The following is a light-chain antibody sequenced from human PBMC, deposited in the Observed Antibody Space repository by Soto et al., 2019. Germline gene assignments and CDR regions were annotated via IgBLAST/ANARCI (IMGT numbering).Light chain of an antibody. J-gene: IGKJ4*01. Sequence: EIVMTQSPDTLSVSPGDRVTLSCRASQSVAINLAWYQHKPGLAPRLLIYAASTRATGIPATFSGSGSGTEFTLTISSLQAEDFAVYYCQQYNNGPPTFGGGAKVEI. CDR1: QSVAIN. CDR2: AAS. V-gene: IGKV3-15*01. CDR3: QQYNNGPPT.